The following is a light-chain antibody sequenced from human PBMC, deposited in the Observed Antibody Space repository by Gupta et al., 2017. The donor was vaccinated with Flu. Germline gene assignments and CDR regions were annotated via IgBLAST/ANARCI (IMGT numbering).Light chain of an antibody. J-gene: IGLJ1*01. CDR2: DVS. CDR1: SSDVGGYNY. CDR3: ISYTTSGTPYV. V-gene: IGLV2-14*03. Sequence: QSALTQPASVSGSPGQTITVSCSGTSSDVGGYNYVSWYQQHPGKGPKLLISDVSSRASGVSNRFSGSKSGNTASRIIPGLQVEDEADYYCISYTTSGTPYVFGTGTKVTVL.